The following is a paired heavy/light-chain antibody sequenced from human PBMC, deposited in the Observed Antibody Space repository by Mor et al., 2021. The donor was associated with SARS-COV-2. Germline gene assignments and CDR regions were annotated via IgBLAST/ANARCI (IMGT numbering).Heavy chain of an antibody. CDR1: GGSISSSNYY. J-gene: IGHJ4*02. Sequence: QLQLQESGPGLVKPSETLSLTCTVSGGSISSSNYYWGWVRQPPGKGLEWIGSIYYSGSTYQNPSLKSRVTISVDTSKNQFSLKLSSVTAADTAVYYCARHGERDYYDGSGYYGSEFDYWGQGALVSVSS. D-gene: IGHD3-22*01. CDR2: IYYSGST. V-gene: IGHV4-39*01. CDR3: ARHGERDYYDGSGYYGSEFDY.
Light chain of an antibody. V-gene: IGLV1-47*01. Sequence: QSVLTQPPSASGTPGQRVTISCSGSSSNIGSNYVFWYQQLPGTAPKLLIYRNNQRPSGVPDRFSGSKSGTSASLAISGLRSEDEADYYCAAWDDSLSGVVFGGGTKLTVL. CDR1: SSNIGSNY. CDR2: RNN. J-gene: IGLJ2*01. CDR3: AAWDDSLSGVV.